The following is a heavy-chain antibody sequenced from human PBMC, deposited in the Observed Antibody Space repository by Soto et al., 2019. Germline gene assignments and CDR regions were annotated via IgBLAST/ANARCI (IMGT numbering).Heavy chain of an antibody. Sequence: QVQLVQSGAKVREPGASVKVSCKASGYSFTSLDINWVRQTTGQGLEWMGWMQPSSGRTGYAQKFQGRVTMTRDTSINTAYMELSSLTSDDTAFYYCARGVTAGVDYWGQGTLVTVSS. J-gene: IGHJ4*02. CDR2: MQPSSGRT. V-gene: IGHV1-8*01. D-gene: IGHD1-26*01. CDR1: GYSFTSLD. CDR3: ARGVTAGVDY.